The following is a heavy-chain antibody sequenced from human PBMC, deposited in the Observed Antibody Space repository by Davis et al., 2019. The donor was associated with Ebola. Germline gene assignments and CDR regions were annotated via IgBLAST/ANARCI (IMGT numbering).Heavy chain of an antibody. V-gene: IGHV1-69*10. CDR2: IIPILGIA. J-gene: IGHJ6*03. D-gene: IGHD3-10*01. CDR1: GGTFSSYA. CDR3: ATFATDPYGSGSYPAFYYMDV. Sequence: SVKVSCKASGGTFSSYAISWVRQAPGQGLEWMGGIIPILGIANYAQKFQGRVTITADKSTSTAYMELSSLRSEDTAVYYCATFATDPYGSGSYPAFYYMDVWGKGTTVTVSS.